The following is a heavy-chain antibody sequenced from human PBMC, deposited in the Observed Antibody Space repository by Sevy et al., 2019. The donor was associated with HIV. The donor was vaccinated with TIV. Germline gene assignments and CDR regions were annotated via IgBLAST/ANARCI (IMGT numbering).Heavy chain of an antibody. J-gene: IGHJ6*02. CDR2: IGTAGDT. V-gene: IGHV3-13*01. CDR1: GFTFSSYD. CDR3: ARSEPTIFGVVSYGMDV. Sequence: ESLKISCAASGFTFSSYDMHWVRQATGKGLEWVSAIGTAGDTYYPGSVKGRFTISRENAKNSLYLQMNSLRAGDTAVYYCARSEPTIFGVVSYGMDVWGQGTTVTVSS. D-gene: IGHD3-3*01.